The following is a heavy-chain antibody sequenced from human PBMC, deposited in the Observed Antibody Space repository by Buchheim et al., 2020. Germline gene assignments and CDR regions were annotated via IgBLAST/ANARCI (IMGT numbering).Heavy chain of an antibody. J-gene: IGHJ4*02. D-gene: IGHD3-3*01. V-gene: IGHV3-23*01. CDR3: AKDMSTELVSLDYSGLYYDFWSGSYYFDY. Sequence: EVQLLESGGGLVQPGGSLRLSCAASGFTFSSYAMSWVRQAPGKGLEWVSAISGSGGSTYYADSVKGRFTLSRDNSKNTLYLQMNSLRAEDTAVYYCAKDMSTELVSLDYSGLYYDFWSGSYYFDYWGQGTL. CDR1: GFTFSSYA. CDR2: ISGSGGST.